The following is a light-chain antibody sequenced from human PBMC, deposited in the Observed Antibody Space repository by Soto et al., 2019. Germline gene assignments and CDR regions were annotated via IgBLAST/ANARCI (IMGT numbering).Light chain of an antibody. V-gene: IGKV3-11*01. CDR3: QQRSDWPST. J-gene: IGKJ4*01. CDR2: DAS. CDR1: QSVSSY. Sequence: EIVLTQSPATLYLSPGERATLSCRASQSVSSYLAWYQQKPGQAPRLLSYDASNMATGIPARFSGSGSGTDVTLTISSLEPYDFAVYYCQQRSDWPSTFGGGTKVQIK.